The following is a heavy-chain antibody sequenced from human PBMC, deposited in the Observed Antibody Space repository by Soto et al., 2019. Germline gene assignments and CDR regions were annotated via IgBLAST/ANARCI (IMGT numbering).Heavy chain of an antibody. D-gene: IGHD6-25*01. CDR3: GSVRPSGYVLS. J-gene: IGHJ5*02. CDR1: GVSLSSHY. V-gene: IGHV4-59*11. CDR2: VYFSGNT. Sequence: ETLSVTCTGSGVSLSSHYWTWIRQSPGKGLEWIGYVYFSGNTNYNPSLKSRVTISIDTSKNQFSLRLASVTAEDTAFYYCGSVRPSGYVLSWGQGTLVTVSS.